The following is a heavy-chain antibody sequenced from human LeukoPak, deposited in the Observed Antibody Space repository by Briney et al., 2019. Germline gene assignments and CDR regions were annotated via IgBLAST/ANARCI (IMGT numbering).Heavy chain of an antibody. CDR3: TRGSPGYSSSWLDF. Sequence: PWGSLRLSCATSAFTFRSYWMHWVRQAPGKGLVWVSRINSDGSSRSYADYVKGRFTISRDDAKNTLYLQMSSLSVDDTAIYYCTRGSPGYSSSWLDFWGQGILVTVSS. J-gene: IGHJ4*02. CDR1: AFTFRSYW. D-gene: IGHD6-13*01. CDR2: INSDGSSR. V-gene: IGHV3-74*01.